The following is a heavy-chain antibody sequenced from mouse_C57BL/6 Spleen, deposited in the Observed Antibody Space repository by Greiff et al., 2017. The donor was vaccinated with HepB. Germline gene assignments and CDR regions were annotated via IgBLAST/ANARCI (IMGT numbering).Heavy chain of an antibody. CDR3: ARMHYYGSSRYFDY. J-gene: IGHJ2*01. CDR2: IWSGGST. Sequence: VQRVESGPGLVQPSQSLSITCTVSGFSLTSYGVHWVRQSPGKGLEWLGVIWSGGSTDYNAAFISRLSISKDNSKSQVFFKMNSLQADDTAIYYCARMHYYGSSRYFDYWGQGTTLTVSS. CDR1: GFSLTSYG. V-gene: IGHV2-2*01. D-gene: IGHD1-1*01.